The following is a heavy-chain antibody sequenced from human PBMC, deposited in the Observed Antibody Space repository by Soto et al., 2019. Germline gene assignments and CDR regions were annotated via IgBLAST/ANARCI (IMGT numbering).Heavy chain of an antibody. CDR3: AKDFGGRRGEQWLVPYYYGMDV. CDR2: ISYDGSNK. J-gene: IGHJ6*02. V-gene: IGHV3-30*18. D-gene: IGHD6-19*01. Sequence: GSLRLSCAASGFTFGSYGMHWVRQAPGKGLEWVAVISYDGSNKYYADSVKGRFTISRDNSKNTLYLQMNSLRAEDTAVYYCAKDFGGRRGEQWLVPYYYGMDVWGQGTTVTVSS. CDR1: GFTFGSYG.